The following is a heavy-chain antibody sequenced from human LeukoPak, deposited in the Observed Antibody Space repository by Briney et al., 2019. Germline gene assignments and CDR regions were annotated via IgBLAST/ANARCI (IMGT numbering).Heavy chain of an antibody. CDR2: ISSSGSTI. V-gene: IGHV3-48*03. Sequence: GGSLRLSCAASGFTFSSYEMNWVRQAPGKGLEWVSYISSSGSTIYYADSVKGRFTISRDNAKNSLYLQMNSLRAGDTAVYYCARTIEMATISYFDYWGQGTLVTVSS. CDR3: ARTIEMATISYFDY. D-gene: IGHD5-24*01. CDR1: GFTFSSYE. J-gene: IGHJ4*02.